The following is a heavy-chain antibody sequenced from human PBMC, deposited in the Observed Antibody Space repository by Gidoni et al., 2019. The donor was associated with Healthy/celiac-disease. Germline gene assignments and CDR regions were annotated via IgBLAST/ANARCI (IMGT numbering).Heavy chain of an antibody. Sequence: VQLQQWGAGLAKPAETLSITCAVYGGSFSGYDWSWIRQPPGKGLEWIGEINHSGSTNYNPSLKSRVTISVDTSKTQFSLKLSSVTAADTAVYYCARYPYYDILTGYRPYFDYWGQGTLVTVSS. CDR2: INHSGST. CDR1: GGSFSGYD. J-gene: IGHJ4*02. V-gene: IGHV4-34*01. CDR3: ARYPYYDILTGYRPYFDY. D-gene: IGHD3-9*01.